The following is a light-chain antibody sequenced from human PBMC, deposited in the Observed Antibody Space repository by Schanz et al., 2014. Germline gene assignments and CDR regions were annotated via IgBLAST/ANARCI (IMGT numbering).Light chain of an antibody. V-gene: IGKV1-5*01. J-gene: IGKJ1*01. Sequence: DILLTQSPSTLSASVGDRVTITCRAPFDISPWLAWYQQKPGKAPKLLIYDASTLENGVPSRFSGSGSGTEFTLTISSLQPDDFATYYCQQYNSWWTFGQGTKVEIK. CDR1: FDISPW. CDR3: QQYNSWWT. CDR2: DAS.